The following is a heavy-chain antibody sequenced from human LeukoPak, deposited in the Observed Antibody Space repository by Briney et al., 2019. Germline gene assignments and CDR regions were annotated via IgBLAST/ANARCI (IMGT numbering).Heavy chain of an antibody. V-gene: IGHV4-59*01. CDR3: ARALTPGYCSGGTCCYFDY. CDR1: GGSIRSYY. D-gene: IGHD2-15*01. CDR2: IYYSGST. Sequence: PSETASLTCTVSGGSIRSYYWSWIRQPPGKGLEWIGYIYYSGSTNSNPSLKSRVTISVDTSKNQFSLKVSSVTAADTAVYYCARALTPGYCSGGTCCYFDYWGQGTLVTVSS. J-gene: IGHJ4*02.